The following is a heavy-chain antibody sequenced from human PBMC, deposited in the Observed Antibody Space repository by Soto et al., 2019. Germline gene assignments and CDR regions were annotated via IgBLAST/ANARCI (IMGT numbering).Heavy chain of an antibody. D-gene: IGHD3-3*01. Sequence: GGSLRLSCAASGFIFSSYLMNWVRQAPGKGLEWVANIKQDGSEKYYVDSVKGRFTISRDNAKNSLYLQMNSLRAEDTAVYYCAKNPSAIFGVVITTRYYYYYMDVWGKGTTVTVSS. CDR3: AKNPSAIFGVVITTRYYYYYMDV. J-gene: IGHJ6*03. CDR1: GFIFSSYL. V-gene: IGHV3-7*01. CDR2: IKQDGSEK.